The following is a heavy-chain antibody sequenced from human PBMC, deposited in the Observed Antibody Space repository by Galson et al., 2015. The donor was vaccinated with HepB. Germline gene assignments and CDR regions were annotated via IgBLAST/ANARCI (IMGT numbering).Heavy chain of an antibody. Sequence: CAISGDSVSSNSAAWNWIRQSPSRGLEWLGRTYYRSKWYNDYAVSVKSRITINPDTSKNQFSLKLSSVTAADTAVYYCARRPWGAAAGFWFDPWGQGTLVTVSS. CDR2: TYYRSKWYN. D-gene: IGHD6-13*01. CDR3: ARRPWGAAAGFWFDP. J-gene: IGHJ5*02. CDR1: GDSVSSNSAA. V-gene: IGHV6-1*01.